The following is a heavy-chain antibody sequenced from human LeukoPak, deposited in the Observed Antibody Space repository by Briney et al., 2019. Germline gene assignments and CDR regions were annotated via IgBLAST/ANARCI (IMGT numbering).Heavy chain of an antibody. CDR1: GYTFTSYD. CDR3: ARGRTGDFDY. J-gene: IGHJ4*02. Sequence: ASVKVSCKASGYTFTSYDINWVRQATGQGLGWMGWVNPNSGNTGYAQKFQGRVTMTRNTSVSTAYMELSSLRSEDTAVYYCARGRTGDFDYWGQGTLVTVSS. D-gene: IGHD7-27*01. V-gene: IGHV1-8*01. CDR2: VNPNSGNT.